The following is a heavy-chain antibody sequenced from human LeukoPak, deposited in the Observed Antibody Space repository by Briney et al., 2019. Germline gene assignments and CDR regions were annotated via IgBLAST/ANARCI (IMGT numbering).Heavy chain of an antibody. J-gene: IGHJ4*02. V-gene: IGHV3-30*02. Sequence: GGSLRLSCAASGFTFSSYGMHWVRQAPGKGLEWVAFIRYDGSIKYYADSVKGRFTISRDSSKNTLYLQMSSLRTEDTAVYYWAREGGTLSTSPTLDYWGQGTLVTVSS. CDR1: GFTFSSYG. D-gene: IGHD1-1*01. CDR3: AREGGTLSTSPTLDY. CDR2: IRYDGSIK.